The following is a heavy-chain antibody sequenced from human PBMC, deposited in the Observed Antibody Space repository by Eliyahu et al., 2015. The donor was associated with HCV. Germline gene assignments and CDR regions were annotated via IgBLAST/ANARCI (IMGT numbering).Heavy chain of an antibody. J-gene: IGHJ6*02. Sequence: QVQLQESGPGMMRPSQTLSLTCTVSGGSISSGGYHWSWIRQHPEKGLEWIGFISYSGTTYYNPSLKSRVAISIDTSRSQFSLHLTSVTAADTAVYYCARDQKLDLRRGLYYYYGMDIWGQGTTVIVSS. CDR1: GGSISSGGYH. CDR2: ISYSGTT. V-gene: IGHV4-31*03. CDR3: ARDQKLDLRRGLYYYYGMDI. D-gene: IGHD1-7*01.